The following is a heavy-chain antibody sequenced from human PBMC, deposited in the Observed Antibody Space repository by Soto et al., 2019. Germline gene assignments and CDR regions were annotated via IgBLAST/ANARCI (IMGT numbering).Heavy chain of an antibody. CDR1: GGSISSGDYY. CDR3: AREGYDILTGYPNYGMEV. CDR2: IYYSGST. J-gene: IGHJ6*02. D-gene: IGHD3-9*01. V-gene: IGHV4-30-4*01. Sequence: PSETLSLTCTVSGGSISSGDYYWSWIRQPPGKGLEWIGYIYYSGSTYYNPSLKSRVTISVDTSKNQFSLKLSSVTAADTAVYYCAREGYDILTGYPNYGMEVWGQGTTVTVSS.